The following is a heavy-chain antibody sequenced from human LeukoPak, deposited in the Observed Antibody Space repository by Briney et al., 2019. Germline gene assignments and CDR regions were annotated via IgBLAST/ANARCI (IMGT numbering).Heavy chain of an antibody. CDR3: ARSRDCSGGGCYVDAFDI. CDR2: ISSSSSYT. CDR1: GFTFSDYY. V-gene: IGHV3-11*06. Sequence: GGSLRLSCAASGFTFSDYYMTWIRQAPGKGLEWVSYISSSSSYTNYADSVKGRFTISRDNAKNSLYLQMNSLRAEDTAVYYCARSRDCSGGGCYVDAFDIWGQGTMVTVSS. D-gene: IGHD2-15*01. J-gene: IGHJ3*02.